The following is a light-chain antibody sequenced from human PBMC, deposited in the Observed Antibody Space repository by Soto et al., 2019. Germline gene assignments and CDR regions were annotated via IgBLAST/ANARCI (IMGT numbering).Light chain of an antibody. CDR2: DAS. CDR3: QHRSNWPSWT. J-gene: IGKJ1*01. CDR1: QSVSSY. V-gene: IGKV3-11*01. Sequence: EIGFTQSATTLSWSEWERATLSYNASQSVSSYLAWYQQKPGQAPRLLIYDASNRATGIPARFSGSGSGTDFTLTISSLEPEDFAVYSCQHRSNWPSWTFGQGTKVDIK.